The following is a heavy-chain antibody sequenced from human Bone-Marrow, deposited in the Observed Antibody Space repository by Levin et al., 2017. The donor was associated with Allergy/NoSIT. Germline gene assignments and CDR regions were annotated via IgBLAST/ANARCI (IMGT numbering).Heavy chain of an antibody. CDR2: ISSSSSYI. CDR3: ARSLLNDSSGYYYVYLDY. D-gene: IGHD3-22*01. Sequence: GGSLRLSCAASGFTFSSYSMNWVRQAPGKGLEWVSSISSSSSYIYYADSVKGRFTISRDNAKNSLYLQMNSLRAEDTAVYYCARSLLNDSSGYYYVYLDYWGQGTLVTVSS. CDR1: GFTFSSYS. J-gene: IGHJ4*02. V-gene: IGHV3-21*01.